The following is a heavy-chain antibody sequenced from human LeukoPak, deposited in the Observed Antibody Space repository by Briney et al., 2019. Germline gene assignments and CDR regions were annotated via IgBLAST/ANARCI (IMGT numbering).Heavy chain of an antibody. CDR2: MYYSGST. J-gene: IGHJ3*02. CDR3: AREGVWVATIFPFDI. CDR1: GGSISSGPYY. V-gene: IGHV4-39*07. Sequence: SETLSLTCTVSGGSISSGPYYWGWIRQAPGKELEWIGSMYYSGSTYYNPSLKSRVTISVDRSKNQFSLKLSSVTAADTAVYYCAREGVWVATIFPFDIWGQGTMVTVSS. D-gene: IGHD5-12*01.